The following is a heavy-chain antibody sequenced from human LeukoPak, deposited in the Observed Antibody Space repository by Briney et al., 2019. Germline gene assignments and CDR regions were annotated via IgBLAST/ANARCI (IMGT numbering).Heavy chain of an antibody. V-gene: IGHV3-7*01. CDR2: IKQDGSEK. CDR3: ASLPRGY. Sequence: GGSLRLSCAASEFTFRSYWMSWVRQAPGKGLEWVATIKQDGSEKYYVDSVRGRFTISRDNAKNSLYLQMNGLSAEDTAVYYCASLPRGYWGQGTLVTVSS. J-gene: IGHJ4*02. CDR1: EFTFRSYW.